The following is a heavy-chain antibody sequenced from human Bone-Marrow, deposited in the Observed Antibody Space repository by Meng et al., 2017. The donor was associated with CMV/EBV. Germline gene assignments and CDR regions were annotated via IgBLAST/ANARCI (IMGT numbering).Heavy chain of an antibody. D-gene: IGHD3-3*01. CDR2: ISSNGGST. CDR3: ARGATIFGGAFDL. J-gene: IGHJ3*01. Sequence: GESLKISCAASGFTFSPYWMSWVRQAPGKGLEYVSAISSNGGSTYYADSVKGRFTISRDNSKNTLYLQMGSLRAEDTAVYYCARGATIFGGAFDLWGQGTMVTVSS. V-gene: IGHV3-64*02. CDR1: GFTFSPYW.